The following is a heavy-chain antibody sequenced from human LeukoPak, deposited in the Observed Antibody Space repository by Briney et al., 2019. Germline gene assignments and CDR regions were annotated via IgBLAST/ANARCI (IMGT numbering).Heavy chain of an antibody. CDR3: ARTGPRQLIDY. CDR1: GYSISSGYY. CDR2: IYYTGST. J-gene: IGHJ4*02. Sequence: SETLSLTCTVSGYSISSGYYWSWIRQPPGKGLEWIGYIYYTGSTNYNPSLKSRVTISVDTSKNQFSLKLSSLTAADTAVYYCARTGPRQLIDYWGQGTLVTVSS. V-gene: IGHV4-61*01. D-gene: IGHD6-19*01.